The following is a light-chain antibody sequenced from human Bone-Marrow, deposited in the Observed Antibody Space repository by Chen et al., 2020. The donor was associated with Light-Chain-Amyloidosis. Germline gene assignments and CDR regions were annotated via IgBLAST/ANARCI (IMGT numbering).Light chain of an antibody. CDR1: QGVSSDY. Sequence: EVVLTQSPAFLSVSPGERVTLSYRASQGVSSDYLAWYQQKSGQAPRLLVYGASSTATGIPGRFSGSGSGTDFSLTISRLEPEDFAVYYCHQYGSSPVTFGQGTKLDSK. J-gene: IGKJ2*01. CDR3: HQYGSSPVT. CDR2: GAS. V-gene: IGKV3-20*01.